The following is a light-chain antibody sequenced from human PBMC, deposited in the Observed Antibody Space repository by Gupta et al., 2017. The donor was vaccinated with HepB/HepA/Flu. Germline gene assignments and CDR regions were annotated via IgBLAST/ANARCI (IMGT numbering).Light chain of an antibody. V-gene: IGKV3-11*01. CDR3: QQRSNWPPIT. CDR2: DAS. Sequence: EIVLTQSPATLSLSPGERATLSCRASQSVSSYLAWYQQKPGQAPRLLIYDASNRATGIPARFSGSGYGKEXTLTISXREQEEFAVYYCQQRSNWPPITFGXGTQLEIK. CDR1: QSVSSY. J-gene: IGKJ5*01.